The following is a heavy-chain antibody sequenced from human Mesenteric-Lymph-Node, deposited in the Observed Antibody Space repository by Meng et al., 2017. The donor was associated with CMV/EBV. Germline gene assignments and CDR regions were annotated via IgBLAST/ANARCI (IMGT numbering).Heavy chain of an antibody. Sequence: GESLKISCAASGFTFNSYAMNWVCQAPGKGLEWVSIIYSGDSGTYYADSVKGRFTVSRDDSKNALFLQMNSLRAEDTAVYYCAKGLFGYSDNSFDYWGQGTLVTVSS. D-gene: IGHD5-12*01. CDR3: AKGLFGYSDNSFDY. V-gene: IGHV3-23*03. CDR2: IYSGDSGT. J-gene: IGHJ4*02. CDR1: GFTFNSYA.